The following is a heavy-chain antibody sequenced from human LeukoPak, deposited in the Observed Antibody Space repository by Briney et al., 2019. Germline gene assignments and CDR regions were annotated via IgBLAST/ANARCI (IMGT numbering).Heavy chain of an antibody. CDR2: IQQGGSEK. CDR3: ARVRKLRTRGVMDPLDY. CDR1: GFTFNYYW. V-gene: IGHV3-7*01. Sequence: PGGSLRLSCAASGFTFNYYWLTWVCQAPGKGLEWVANIQQGGSEKYYVDSVKGRFIISRDNAKNSLYLQMNSLRAEDTAVYYCARVRKLRTRGVMDPLDYWGQGTLVTVSS. J-gene: IGHJ4*02. D-gene: IGHD3-10*01.